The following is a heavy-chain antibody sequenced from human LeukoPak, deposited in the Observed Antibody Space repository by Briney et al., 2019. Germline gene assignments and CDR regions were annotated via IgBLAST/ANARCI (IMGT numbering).Heavy chain of an antibody. CDR1: GGSLNKFY. D-gene: IGHD1-26*01. CDR3: ARDQGGLYDY. V-gene: IGHV4-59*01. CDR2: IYFTGTT. Sequence: PSETLSLTCIVSGGSLNKFYWSWVRQSPGKGLEWIGNIYFTGTTKFNPSLTSRVTMSVDTSENRLSLRLNSVTTADTALYYCARDQGGLYDYRGPGIVVTVSP. J-gene: IGHJ4*02.